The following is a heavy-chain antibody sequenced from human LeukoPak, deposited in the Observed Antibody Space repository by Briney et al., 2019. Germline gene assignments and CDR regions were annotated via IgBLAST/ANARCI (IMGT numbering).Heavy chain of an antibody. CDR1: GYTFTSYY. J-gene: IGHJ4*02. V-gene: IGHV1-46*01. CDR2: INPSGGST. Sequence: DSVKVSCKASGYTFTSYYMHWVRQAPGQGLEWMGIINPSGGSTSYAQKFQGRVTMTRDMSTSTVYMELSSLRSEDTAVYYCARDGDFWSGSELPTDYWGQGTLVTVSS. D-gene: IGHD3-3*01. CDR3: ARDGDFWSGSELPTDY.